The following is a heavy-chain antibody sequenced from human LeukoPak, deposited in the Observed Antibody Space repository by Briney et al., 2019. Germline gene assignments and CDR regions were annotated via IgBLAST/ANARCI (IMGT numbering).Heavy chain of an antibody. J-gene: IGHJ4*02. V-gene: IGHV4-59*08. Sequence: PSETLSLTCTVSGGSISSYYWSWIRQPPGKGLEWIGNIYYSGGTNYNPSLKSRVTMSVDTSKNQFSLKLSSVTAADTAVYYCARVVDHNSSWSRFDYWGQGTLVTVSS. D-gene: IGHD6-13*01. CDR1: GGSISSYY. CDR2: IYYSGGT. CDR3: ARVVDHNSSWSRFDY.